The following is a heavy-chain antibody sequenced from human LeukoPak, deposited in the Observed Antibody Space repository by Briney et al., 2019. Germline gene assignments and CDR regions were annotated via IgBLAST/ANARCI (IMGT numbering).Heavy chain of an antibody. CDR1: GFTFSSYA. CDR3: AKDVRVDSYGYFGYYYYGMDV. Sequence: PGGSLRLSCAASGFTFSSYAMSWVRQAPGKGLEWVSAISGSGGSTYYADSVKGRFTISRGNSKNTLYLQMNSLRAEDTAVYYCAKDVRVDSYGYFGYYYYGMDVWGQGTTVTVSS. V-gene: IGHV3-23*01. CDR2: ISGSGGST. D-gene: IGHD5-18*01. J-gene: IGHJ6*02.